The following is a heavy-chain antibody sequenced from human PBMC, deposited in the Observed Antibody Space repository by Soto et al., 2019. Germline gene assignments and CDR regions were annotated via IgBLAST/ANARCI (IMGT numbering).Heavy chain of an antibody. CDR1: GYNFASYW. J-gene: IGHJ6*03. CDR2: IYPGDSDT. CDR3: ARRGDEGAPAAMLWAGSSALYMDV. D-gene: IGHD2-2*01. V-gene: IGHV5-51*01. Sequence: HGESLKISSKGSGYNFASYWIGWVRQMPGKGLEWMGIIYPGDSDTRYSPSFQGQVTISADKSISTAYLQWSSLKASDTAMYYCARRGDEGAPAAMLWAGSSALYMDVWGKGTTVTVSS.